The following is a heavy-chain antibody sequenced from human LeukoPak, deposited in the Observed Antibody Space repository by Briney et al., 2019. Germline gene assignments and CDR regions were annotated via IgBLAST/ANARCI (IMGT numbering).Heavy chain of an antibody. V-gene: IGHV4-59*01. CDR1: DDSITIYY. Sequence: PSETLSLTCTVSDDSITIYYWSWIRQPPGKGLEWIGYIDHTGITNYNPSLNSRVTISRDTSKNHFSLELSSATAADTAVYFCARLSTVTTSFDYWGQGTLVTVSS. D-gene: IGHD4-17*01. CDR3: ARLSTVTTSFDY. J-gene: IGHJ4*02. CDR2: IDHTGIT.